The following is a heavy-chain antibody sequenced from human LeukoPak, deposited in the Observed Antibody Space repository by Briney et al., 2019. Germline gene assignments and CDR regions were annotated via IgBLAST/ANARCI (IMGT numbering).Heavy chain of an antibody. V-gene: IGHV1-8*01. Sequence: ASVKVSCKASGYTFTSYDINWVRQATGQGLEWMGWMNPNSGNTGYAQKFQGRVTMTRNTSISTAYMELSSLRSEDTAVYYCARGRRYYYDSSGYYYLNYYGMDVWGQGTTVTVSS. CDR3: ARGRRYYYDSSGYYYLNYYGMDV. CDR1: GYTFTSYD. D-gene: IGHD3-22*01. J-gene: IGHJ6*02. CDR2: MNPNSGNT.